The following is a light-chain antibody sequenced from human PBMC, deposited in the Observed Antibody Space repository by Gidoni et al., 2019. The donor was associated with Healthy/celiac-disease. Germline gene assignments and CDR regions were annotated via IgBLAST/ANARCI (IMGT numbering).Light chain of an antibody. CDR3: QQSYSTLT. Sequence: DIQMTQSPSSLSASVGDRVTITCLASQSVSSYLNWYQQNPGKAPELLSYAASSLQSGVPSRFSGRGSGTDFTLTISSVQPEDFATYYCQQSYSTLTFGGXTKVEIK. V-gene: IGKV1-39*01. CDR2: AAS. CDR1: QSVSSY. J-gene: IGKJ4*01.